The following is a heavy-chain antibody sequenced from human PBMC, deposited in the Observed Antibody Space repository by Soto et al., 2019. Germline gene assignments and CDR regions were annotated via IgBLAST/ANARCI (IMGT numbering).Heavy chain of an antibody. J-gene: IGHJ4*02. V-gene: IGHV3-23*01. Sequence: GGSLRLSCAASGFTFSSYAMSWVRQAPGKGLEWVSLISGSGGGTYYADSVKGRFTISRDNSKNTLYLQMNSLRAEDTAVFYCARHLSNGSPDYWGQGTLVTVSS. CDR2: ISGSGGGT. CDR1: GFTFSSYA. D-gene: IGHD2-15*01. CDR3: ARHLSNGSPDY.